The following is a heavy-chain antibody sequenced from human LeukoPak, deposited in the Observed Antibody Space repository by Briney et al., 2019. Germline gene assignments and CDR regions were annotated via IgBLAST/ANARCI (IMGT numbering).Heavy chain of an antibody. D-gene: IGHD5-18*01. CDR1: GGSISSNTYY. CDR2: IYYSGST. CDR3: ARDYQGGYGDKTVDY. V-gene: IGHV4-39*07. J-gene: IGHJ4*02. Sequence: SETLSLTCTVSGGSISSNTYYWGWIRQPPGKGLEWIGSIYYSGSTYYNPSLKSRVTISVDTSKNQFSLKLSSVTAADTAVYYCARDYQGGYGDKTVDYWGQGTLVAVSS.